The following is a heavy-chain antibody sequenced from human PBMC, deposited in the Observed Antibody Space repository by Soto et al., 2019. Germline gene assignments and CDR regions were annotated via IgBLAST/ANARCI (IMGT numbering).Heavy chain of an antibody. J-gene: IGHJ3*02. Sequence: GGSLRLSCAASGFTFSDSAMHWVRQASGKGLEWVGRIRSKANGYATADAASVKGRFTISRDESKNTAYLQMNSLKTEDTAVYYCTRLPRGSSFVSDAFDIWGQGTMVTVSS. CDR2: IRSKANGYAT. D-gene: IGHD6-6*01. CDR3: TRLPRGSSFVSDAFDI. CDR1: GFTFSDSA. V-gene: IGHV3-73*01.